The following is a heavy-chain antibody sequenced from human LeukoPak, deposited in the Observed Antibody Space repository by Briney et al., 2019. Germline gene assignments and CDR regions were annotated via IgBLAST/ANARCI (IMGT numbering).Heavy chain of an antibody. CDR2: IYSGGNT. CDR1: GFTVSRNY. V-gene: IGHV3-53*01. J-gene: IGHJ4*02. Sequence: GGSLRLSCAASGFTVSRNYMSWVRQAPGKGLEWVSVIYSGGNTYYADFVKGRFTISRDSSKNTLYLQINSLTAEDTAVYYCANLPRGDYWGLGTLVAVSS. D-gene: IGHD3-10*01. CDR3: ANLPRGDY.